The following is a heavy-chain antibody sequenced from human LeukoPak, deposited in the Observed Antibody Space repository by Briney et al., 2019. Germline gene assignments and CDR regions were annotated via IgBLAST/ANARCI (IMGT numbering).Heavy chain of an antibody. CDR3: ARGLSRWSTPTSSYYYRMDV. J-gene: IGHJ6*02. V-gene: IGHV1-69*13. CDR2: IIPSFGTA. CDR1: GGTLSSYS. D-gene: IGHD4-23*01. Sequence: GSSVKVSCKASGGTLSSYSISWVRQAPGQGLEWMGGIIPSFGTANFAQKFQGRVTITADDSTNTAYMELSSLSSEDTAFYYCARGLSRWSTPTSSYYYRMDVWGQGTTVVVS.